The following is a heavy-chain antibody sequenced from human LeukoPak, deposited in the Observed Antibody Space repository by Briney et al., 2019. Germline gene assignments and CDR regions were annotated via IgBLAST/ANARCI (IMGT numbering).Heavy chain of an antibody. V-gene: IGHV1-69*04. CDR2: IIPIFGIA. J-gene: IGHJ4*02. CDR1: GGTFSSYA. Sequence: GSSVKVSCKASGGTFSSYAISWVRQAPGQGLEWMGRIIPIFGIANYAQMFQGRVTITADKSTSTAYMELSSLRSEDTAVYYCAREGEDVEMANWGQGTLVTVSS. CDR3: AREGEDVEMAN. D-gene: IGHD5-24*01.